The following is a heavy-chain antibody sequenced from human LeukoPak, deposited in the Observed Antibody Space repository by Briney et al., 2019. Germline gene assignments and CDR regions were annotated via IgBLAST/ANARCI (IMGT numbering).Heavy chain of an antibody. CDR2: INTNTGNP. CDR3: ARSGYCSSTGCYGHYYYGMDV. CDR1: GYTFTSYA. J-gene: IGHJ6*02. D-gene: IGHD2-2*01. V-gene: IGHV7-4-1*02. Sequence: ASVKVSCKASGYTFTSYAMNWVRQAPGQGLEWMGWINTNTGNPTYAQGFTGRFVFSLDTSVSTAYLQISSLKAEDTAVYYCARSGYCSSTGCYGHYYYGMDVWGQGTTVTVSS.